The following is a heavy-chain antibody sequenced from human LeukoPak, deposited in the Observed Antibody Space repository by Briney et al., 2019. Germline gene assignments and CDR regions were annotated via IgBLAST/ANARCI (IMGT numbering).Heavy chain of an antibody. J-gene: IGHJ4*02. Sequence: SETLSLTCTVSGGSISSSNSYWGWIRQPPGMGLEWIGNSHYSGSTYYNPSLKSRVTISEDTSKNQFSLKLSSVTAADTAVYYCARGVHYYESSGHSCFDYWGQGTLVTVSS. V-gene: IGHV4-39*07. D-gene: IGHD3-22*01. CDR3: ARGVHYYESSGHSCFDY. CDR1: GGSISSSNSY. CDR2: SHYSGST.